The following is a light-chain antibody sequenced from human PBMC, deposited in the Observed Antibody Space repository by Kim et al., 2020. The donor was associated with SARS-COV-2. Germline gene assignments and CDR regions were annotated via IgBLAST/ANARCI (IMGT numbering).Light chain of an antibody. CDR1: SSDVGGYNF. J-gene: IGLJ3*02. CDR2: DVS. V-gene: IGLV2-14*01. CDR3: SSYASSSTWV. Sequence: QSALTQPASVSGSPGQSITISCTGTSSDVGGYNFVSWYQQHPGKAPNFMMFDVSKRPSGVSNRFSGSKSGNTASLTISGLQPEDEADYYCSSYASSSTWVFGGGTQLTVL.